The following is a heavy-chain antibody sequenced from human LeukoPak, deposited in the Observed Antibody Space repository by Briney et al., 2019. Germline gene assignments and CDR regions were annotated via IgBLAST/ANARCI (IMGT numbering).Heavy chain of an antibody. CDR3: VKDRPNYYESNGDYYKRDGDF. CDR2: ISSSGEFT. D-gene: IGHD3-22*01. J-gene: IGHJ4*02. Sequence: GGSLRLSCAASGFTFHSFAMSWVRQAPGKGLEWVSSISSSGEFTFYADSVKGRFTIFRDNSRYTLYLQMNSLRAEDAAMYYCVKDRPNYYESNGDYYKRDGDFWGQGTLVTVSA. CDR1: GFTFHSFA. V-gene: IGHV3-23*01.